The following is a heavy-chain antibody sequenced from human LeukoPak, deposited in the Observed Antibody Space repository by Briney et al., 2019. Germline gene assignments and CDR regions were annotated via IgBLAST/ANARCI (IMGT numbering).Heavy chain of an antibody. V-gene: IGHV4-34*01. CDR3: ARLPLAAAGRGYYYYYGMDV. CDR2: INHSGST. D-gene: IGHD6-13*01. CDR1: GGSFSGYY. Sequence: SETLSLTCAVYGGSFSGYYWSWIRQPPGKGLEWIGEINHSGSTNYNPSLKSRVTISVDTSKNQFSLKLSSVTAADTAVYYCARLPLAAAGRGYYYYYGMDVWGQGTTVTVSS. J-gene: IGHJ6*02.